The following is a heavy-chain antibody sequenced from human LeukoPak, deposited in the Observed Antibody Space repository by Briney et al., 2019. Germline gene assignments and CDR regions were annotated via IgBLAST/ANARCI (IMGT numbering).Heavy chain of an antibody. Sequence: PSDTLSLTCTDSGGSISSISYYWGWIRQPPGKGLKWIGSIYYSGSTYYNPSLKSRVTISVDTSKNQFSLKLSSVTAADTAVYYCARLSTTETGPEYWGQRTLVTVSS. J-gene: IGHJ4*02. CDR2: IYYSGST. CDR3: ARLSTTETGPEY. V-gene: IGHV4-39*01. CDR1: GGSISSISYY. D-gene: IGHD4-17*01.